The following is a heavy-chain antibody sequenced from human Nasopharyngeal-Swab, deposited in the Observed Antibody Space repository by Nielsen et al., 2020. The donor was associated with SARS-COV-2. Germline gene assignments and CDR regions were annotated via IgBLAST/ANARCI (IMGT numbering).Heavy chain of an antibody. V-gene: IGHV3-73*01. J-gene: IGHJ4*02. Sequence: ESLKTPCVASGFLFRASAIHWVRPASGKGLEWVGRIGDKDHNYATTYGASVQGRFTISRDDSKNTAFLQMDSLKTEDTALYYCTTDFYFDYWGQGTLVTVSS. CDR1: GFLFRASA. CDR3: TTDFYFDY. CDR2: IGDKDHNYAT.